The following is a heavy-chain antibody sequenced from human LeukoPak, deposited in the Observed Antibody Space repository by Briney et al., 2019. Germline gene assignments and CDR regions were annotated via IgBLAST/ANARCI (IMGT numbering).Heavy chain of an antibody. CDR1: GYSISSGYY. D-gene: IGHD3-22*01. V-gene: IGHV4-61*01. CDR3: AATYYYDSSGYYGYHDY. J-gene: IGHJ4*02. Sequence: PSETLSLTCTVSGYSISSGYYWSWIRQPPGKGLEWIGYIYYSGSTNYNPSLKSRVTISVDTSKNQFSLKLSSVTAADTAVYYCAATYYYDSSGYYGYHDYWGQGTLVTVSS. CDR2: IYYSGST.